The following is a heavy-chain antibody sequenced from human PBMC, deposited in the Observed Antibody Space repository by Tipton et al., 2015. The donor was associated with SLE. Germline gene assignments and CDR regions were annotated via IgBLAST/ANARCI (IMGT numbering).Heavy chain of an antibody. D-gene: IGHD6-19*01. CDR3: ARGLVTVEGYVDS. J-gene: IGHJ4*02. Sequence: QLVQSGAEVKKPGASVKVSCKASGDTFALFGFSWVRQAPGQGLERRGWITVYNGNTNYAQSLQGRVTMTTDTSTSTAYMELRSLRSDDTAVYYCARGLVTVEGYVDSWGQGTLVTVSS. V-gene: IGHV1-18*04. CDR1: GDTFALFG. CDR2: ITVYNGNT.